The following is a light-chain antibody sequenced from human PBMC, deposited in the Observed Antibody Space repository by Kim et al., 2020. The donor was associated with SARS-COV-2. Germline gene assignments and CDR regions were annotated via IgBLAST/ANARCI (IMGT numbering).Light chain of an antibody. Sequence: GQSITISCTGTSSDVGSYDLVSWYQQHPGKAPKLMIYEDSKRPSGVSNRFSASKSGNTASLTISGLQGEDEADYHCCSYAGSSTYVFGTGTKVTV. CDR2: EDS. CDR3: CSYAGSSTYV. J-gene: IGLJ1*01. CDR1: SSDVGSYDL. V-gene: IGLV2-23*01.